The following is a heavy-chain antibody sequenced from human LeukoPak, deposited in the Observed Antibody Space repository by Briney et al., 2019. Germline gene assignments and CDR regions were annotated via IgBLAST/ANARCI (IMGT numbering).Heavy chain of an antibody. D-gene: IGHD6-6*01. CDR2: INHSGST. Sequence: SETLSLTCAVYGGSFSGYYWSWIRQPPGKGLEWIGEINHSGSTNYNPSLKSRVTISVDTSKNQFSLKLSSVTAADTAVYYCARGRSVAARPRAQRWFDPWGQGTLVTVSS. V-gene: IGHV4-34*01. CDR3: ARGRSVAARPRAQRWFDP. CDR1: GGSFSGYY. J-gene: IGHJ5*02.